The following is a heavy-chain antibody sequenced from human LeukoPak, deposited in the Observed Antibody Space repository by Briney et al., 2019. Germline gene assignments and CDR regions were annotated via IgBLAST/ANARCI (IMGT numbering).Heavy chain of an antibody. CDR2: IYYSGST. V-gene: IGHV4-31*03. D-gene: IGHD4-23*01. Sequence: SETLSLTCTVSGGSISSGGYYWSWIRQHPGKGLEWIGYIYYSGSTYYSPSLKSRVTISVDTSKNQFSLKLSSVTAADTAVYYCARYRWGTVVTQSNWFDPWGQGTLVTVSS. CDR3: ARYRWGTVVTQSNWFDP. CDR1: GGSISSGGYY. J-gene: IGHJ5*02.